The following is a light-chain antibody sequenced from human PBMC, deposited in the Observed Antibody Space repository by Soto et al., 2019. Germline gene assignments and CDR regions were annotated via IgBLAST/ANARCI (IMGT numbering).Light chain of an antibody. CDR2: EVS. CDR1: SSDVGGYNY. J-gene: IGLJ1*01. CDR3: SSYTSSSTLYV. V-gene: IGLV2-14*01. Sequence: QSVLTQPASVSGSPGQSITISCTGTSSDVGGYNYVSWYQQHPGKAPKLMIYEVSNRPSGASYRFSGSKSGNTASLTISGLQAEDEADDYYSSYTSSSTLYVFGTGTKVTVL.